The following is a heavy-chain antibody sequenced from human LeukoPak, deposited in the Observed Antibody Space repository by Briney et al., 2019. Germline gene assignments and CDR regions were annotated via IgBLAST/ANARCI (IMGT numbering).Heavy chain of an antibody. D-gene: IGHD3-22*01. CDR3: ARDPPPYYYYDSSGYARAQSTSKNDAFDI. J-gene: IGHJ3*02. V-gene: IGHV1-24*01. CDR2: FDRDYGET. Sequence: ASVKVSCKVSGHSLSELSIHWVRQAPGKGLEWMGAFDRDYGETIYTQKLQGRVTMTEDTSRDTAYMELSSLRSEDTAVYYCARDPPPYYYYDSSGYARAQSTSKNDAFDIWGQGTMVTVSS. CDR1: GHSLSELS.